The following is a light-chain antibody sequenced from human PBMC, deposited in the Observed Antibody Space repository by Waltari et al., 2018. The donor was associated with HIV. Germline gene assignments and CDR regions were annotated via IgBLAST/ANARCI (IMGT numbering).Light chain of an antibody. CDR1: ALPKKY. V-gene: IGLV3-10*01. J-gene: IGLJ1*01. CDR3: YSADSTGNHYV. CDR2: EDT. Sequence: SYELTQPPSVSVSPGQTARITCSGDALPKKYAYWYQQKSGQAPVLVIYEDTKRPSGIPERCSGSSSGTMATLTISGAQVEDEADYFCYSADSTGNHYVFGTGTKVTVL.